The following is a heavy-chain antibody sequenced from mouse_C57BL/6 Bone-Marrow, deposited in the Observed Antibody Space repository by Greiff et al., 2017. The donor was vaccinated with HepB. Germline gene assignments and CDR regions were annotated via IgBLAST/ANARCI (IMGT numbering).Heavy chain of an antibody. CDR3: TRDTVTTVEWYFDV. J-gene: IGHJ1*03. Sequence: EVMLVESGEGLVKPGGSLKLSCAASGFTFSSYAMSWVRQTPEKRLEWVAYISSGGDYIYYADTVKGRFTISRDNARNTLYLQMSSLKSEDTAMYYCTRDTVTTVEWYFDVWGTGTTVTVSS. D-gene: IGHD1-1*01. CDR2: ISSGGDYI. V-gene: IGHV5-9-1*02. CDR1: GFTFSSYA.